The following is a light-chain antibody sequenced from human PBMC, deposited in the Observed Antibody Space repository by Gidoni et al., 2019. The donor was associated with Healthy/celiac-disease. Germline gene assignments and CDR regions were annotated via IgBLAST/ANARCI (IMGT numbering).Light chain of an antibody. J-gene: IGKJ4*01. V-gene: IGKV1-39*01. CDR3: QQSYSTPL. CDR2: AAS. CDR1: QSISSY. Sequence: TITCRASQSISSYLNWYQQKPGKAPKLLIYAASSLQSGVPSRGSGSGSGTDCTLTISSQQPEDFATYYCQQSYSTPLFXGXTKVXIK.